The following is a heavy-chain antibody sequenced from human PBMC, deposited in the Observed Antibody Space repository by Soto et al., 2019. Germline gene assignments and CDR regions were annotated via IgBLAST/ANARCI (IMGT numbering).Heavy chain of an antibody. J-gene: IGHJ2*01. D-gene: IGHD6-13*01. CDR1: GFTFSSYA. V-gene: IGHV3-23*01. Sequence: EVQLLESGGGLVQPGGSLRLSCAASGFTFSSYAMSWVRQAPGKGLEWVSAIGGSGGSTYYADSVKGRFTISRDNSKNTLYLQMNSLRAEDTAVYYCAKGYSSSWYVWYFDLWGRGTLVTVSS. CDR2: IGGSGGST. CDR3: AKGYSSSWYVWYFDL.